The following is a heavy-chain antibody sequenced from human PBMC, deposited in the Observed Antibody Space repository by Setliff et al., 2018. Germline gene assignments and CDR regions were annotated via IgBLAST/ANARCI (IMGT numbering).Heavy chain of an antibody. J-gene: IGHJ3*02. V-gene: IGHV4-34*09. Sequence: ASETLSLTCAVYGGSFRGYYWSWIRQPPGKGLEWIGEINHSGSTNYNPSLKSRVTISVDTSKNQFSLQLSSVTAADTAVYYCARVPRFTDTRNAFDIWGQGTMVTVS. CDR2: INHSGST. D-gene: IGHD5-18*01. CDR3: ARVPRFTDTRNAFDI. CDR1: GGSFRGYY.